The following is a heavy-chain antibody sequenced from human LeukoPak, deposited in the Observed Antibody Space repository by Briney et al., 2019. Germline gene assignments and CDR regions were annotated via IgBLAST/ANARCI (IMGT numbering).Heavy chain of an antibody. V-gene: IGHV3-7*01. CDR2: IKQDGSEK. J-gene: IGHJ5*02. CDR3: VASVNLERRS. CDR1: GFTFSSYW. D-gene: IGHD1-1*01. Sequence: PGGSLRLSCAASGFTFSSYWMSWVRQAPGKGLEWVANIKQDGSEKYYVDSVKGRFTVSRDNAKNSLYLQMNSLRAEDTAVYYCVASVNLERRSWGQGTLVTVSS.